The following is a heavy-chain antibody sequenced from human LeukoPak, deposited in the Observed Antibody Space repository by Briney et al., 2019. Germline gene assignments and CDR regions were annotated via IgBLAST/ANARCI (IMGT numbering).Heavy chain of an antibody. Sequence: QPGGSLRLSCAASGFNFRGSGMHWVRQAPGKGLEWVTFIQYDVSQIYYADSVKGRFIISRDNSKNTLFLQMNSLRPEDTAVYYCARGPDYDILADYFDYWGQGTLVTVSS. CDR2: IQYDVSQI. V-gene: IGHV3-30*02. CDR3: ARGPDYDILADYFDY. D-gene: IGHD3-9*01. CDR1: GFNFRGSG. J-gene: IGHJ4*02.